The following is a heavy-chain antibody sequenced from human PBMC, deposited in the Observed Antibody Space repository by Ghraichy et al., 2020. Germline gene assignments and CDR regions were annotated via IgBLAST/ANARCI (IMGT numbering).Heavy chain of an antibody. Sequence: ASVKVSCKASGYTFTGYYMHWVRQAPGQGLEWMGRINPNSGGTNYAQKFQGRVTMTRDTSISTAYMELSRLRSDDTAVYYCAREGNGYYDSKEFDPWGQGTLVTVSS. CDR1: GYTFTGYY. J-gene: IGHJ5*02. CDR3: AREGNGYYDSKEFDP. CDR2: INPNSGGT. V-gene: IGHV1-2*06. D-gene: IGHD3-22*01.